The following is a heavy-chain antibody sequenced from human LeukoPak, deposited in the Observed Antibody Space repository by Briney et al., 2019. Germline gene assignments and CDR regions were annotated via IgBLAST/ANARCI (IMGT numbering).Heavy chain of an antibody. D-gene: IGHD1-20*01. V-gene: IGHV4-31*03. CDR3: ARIYNNWNYNYYYYMDV. CDR1: GGSISSGGYY. Sequence: SQTLSLTCTVSGGSISSGGYYWSWIRQHPGKGLEWIGYIYYSGSTYYNPSLKSRVTISVDTSKNQFSLKLSSVTAADTAVYYCARIYNNWNYNYYYYMDVWGKGTTVTVSS. J-gene: IGHJ6*03. CDR2: IYYSGST.